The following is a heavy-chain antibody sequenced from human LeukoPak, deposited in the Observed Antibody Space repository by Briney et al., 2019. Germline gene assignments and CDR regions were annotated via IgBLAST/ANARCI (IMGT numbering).Heavy chain of an antibody. J-gene: IGHJ4*02. D-gene: IGHD1-26*01. CDR2: IYYSGST. V-gene: IGHV4-59*08. CDR1: GGSISSYY. Sequence: PSETLSLTCTVSGGSISSYYWSWIRQPPGKGLEWIGYIYYSGSTNYNPSLKSRVTISVDTSKNQFSLKLSSVTAADTAVYYCARHAWELLTQYYFDYWGQGTLVTVSS. CDR3: ARHAWELLTQYYFDY.